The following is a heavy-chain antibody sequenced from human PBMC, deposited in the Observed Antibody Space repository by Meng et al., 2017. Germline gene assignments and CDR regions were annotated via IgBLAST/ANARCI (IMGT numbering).Heavy chain of an antibody. CDR2: VDPKSGDT. J-gene: IGHJ2*01. CDR1: GYNFPDYW. D-gene: IGHD3-10*01. V-gene: IGHV1-2*06. Sequence: ASVKVSCKPSGYNFPDYWLHWVRRAPGQGLEWMGRVDPKSGDTHYAQRFQGRVTMTGDTSISTAYMELSSLRSEDTAVYYCARAFSITMPSDLWGRGTLVTVSS. CDR3: ARAFSITMPSDL.